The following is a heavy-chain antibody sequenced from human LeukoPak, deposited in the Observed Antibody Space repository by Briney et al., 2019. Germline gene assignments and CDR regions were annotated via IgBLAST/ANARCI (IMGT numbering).Heavy chain of an antibody. CDR3: ARDKPAAGTRFYFDY. D-gene: IGHD6-13*01. V-gene: IGHV4-34*01. CDR1: GGSFRGYY. J-gene: IGHJ4*02. Sequence: KPSENLSLTCAVYGGSFRGYYWSWIRQPPGKGREWRREINHSGSTNYNPSLRSRVTISVDTSKNQFSLKLSSVTAADTAVYYCARDKPAAGTRFYFDYWGQGTLVTVSS. CDR2: INHSGST.